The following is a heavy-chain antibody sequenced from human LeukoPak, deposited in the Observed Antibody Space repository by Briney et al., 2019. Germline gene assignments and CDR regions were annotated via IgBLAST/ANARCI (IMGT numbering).Heavy chain of an antibody. Sequence: GGSLRLSCAASGFTFSSYSMNWVRQAPGKGLEWVSYISSSSSTIYYADSVKGRFTISRDNAKNSLYLQMNSLRAEDTAVYYCARDWAYCSSTSCHGDAAFDIWGQGTMVTVSS. J-gene: IGHJ3*02. CDR3: ARDWAYCSSTSCHGDAAFDI. CDR2: ISSSSSTI. CDR1: GFTFSSYS. V-gene: IGHV3-48*04. D-gene: IGHD2-2*01.